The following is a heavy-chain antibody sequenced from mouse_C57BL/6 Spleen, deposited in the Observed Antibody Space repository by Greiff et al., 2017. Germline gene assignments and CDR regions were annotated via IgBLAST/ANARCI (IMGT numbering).Heavy chain of an antibody. Sequence: VQLQQPGAELVKPGASVTMSCKASGYTFTSYCLTWVKQRPGQGLEWIGDFYPGSGSTNYNEKFKSKATLTVDTSSSPAYMQLSSLTSEDAAVYYCAKGNEGFAYWGQGTLVTVSA. CDR2: FYPGSGST. J-gene: IGHJ3*01. D-gene: IGHD2-1*01. CDR1: GYTFTSYC. CDR3: AKGNEGFAY. V-gene: IGHV1-55*01.